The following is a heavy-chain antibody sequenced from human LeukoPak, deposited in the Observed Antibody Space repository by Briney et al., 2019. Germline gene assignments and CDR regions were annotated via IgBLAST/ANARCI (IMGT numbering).Heavy chain of an antibody. Sequence: SGGSLRLSCAASGFTFSSYAMSWVRQAPGKGLEWVSAISGSGGSTYYADSVKGRFTISRDNAKNTLYVQIKSLRAEDTVVYYCEKDRVWARGVMGRGEIDYWGQGTLVTVSS. J-gene: IGHJ4*02. D-gene: IGHD3-10*01. CDR1: GFTFSSYA. CDR2: ISGSGGST. CDR3: EKDRVWARGVMGRGEIDY. V-gene: IGHV3-23*01.